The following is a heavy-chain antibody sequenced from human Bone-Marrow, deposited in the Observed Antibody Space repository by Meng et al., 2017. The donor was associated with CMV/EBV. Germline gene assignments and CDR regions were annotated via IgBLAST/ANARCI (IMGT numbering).Heavy chain of an antibody. CDR2: INPNSGGT. J-gene: IGHJ6*02. Sequence: ASVKVSCKASGYTFTDYYMHWVRQAPGQGLEWMGWINPNSGGTNCVQKFQGRVTMTRDTSISTAYMELSRLRSDDTAVYYCARAGIAAAGIDGLDHYYYYGMDVWGQGTTVTVSS. D-gene: IGHD6-13*01. CDR1: GYTFTDYY. CDR3: ARAGIAAAGIDGLDHYYYYGMDV. V-gene: IGHV1-2*02.